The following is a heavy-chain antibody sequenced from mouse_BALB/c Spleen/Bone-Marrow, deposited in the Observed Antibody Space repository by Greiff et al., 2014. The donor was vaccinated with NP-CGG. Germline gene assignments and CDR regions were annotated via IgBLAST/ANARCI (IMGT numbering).Heavy chain of an antibody. CDR1: GYTFTEYI. V-gene: IGHV1-62-2*01. Sequence: VHLVESGAGLVKPGASVKLSCKASGYTFTEYIIHWVKQRSGQGLEWIGWFYPGSGSIKYNEKFKDKATLTADKSSSTVYMELSRLTSEDSAVYFCARHEGGEMGFDYWGQGTTLTVSS. CDR2: FYPGSGSI. D-gene: IGHD2-3*01. CDR3: ARHEGGEMGFDY. J-gene: IGHJ2*01.